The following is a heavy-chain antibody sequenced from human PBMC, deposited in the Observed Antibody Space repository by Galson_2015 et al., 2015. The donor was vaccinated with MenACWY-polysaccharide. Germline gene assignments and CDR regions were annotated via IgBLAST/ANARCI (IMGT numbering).Heavy chain of an antibody. Sequence: ISGSGGSTYYADSVKGRFTISRDNSKNTLYLQMNSLRAEDTAVYYCAKLPQHFESSSWYFRTIQFDYWGQGTLVTVSS. CDR2: ISGSGGST. V-gene: IGHV3-23*01. D-gene: IGHD6-13*01. CDR3: AKLPQHFESSSWYFRTIQFDY. J-gene: IGHJ4*02.